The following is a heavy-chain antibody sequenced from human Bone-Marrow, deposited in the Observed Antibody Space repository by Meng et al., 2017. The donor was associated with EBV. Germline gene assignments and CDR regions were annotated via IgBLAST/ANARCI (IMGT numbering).Heavy chain of an antibody. CDR3: ATDRDSSGYYRGFDY. J-gene: IGHJ4*02. CDR2: IYYSGST. V-gene: IGHV4-61*01. CDR1: GGSVSSGSYY. Sequence: VQLQESGPGLCKPSATLSLTCTVSGGSVSSGSYYWSWIRQPPGKGLEWIGYIYYSGSTNYNPSLKSRVTISVDTSKNQFSLKLSSVTAADTAVYYCATDRDSSGYYRGFDYWGQGTLVTVSS. D-gene: IGHD3-22*01.